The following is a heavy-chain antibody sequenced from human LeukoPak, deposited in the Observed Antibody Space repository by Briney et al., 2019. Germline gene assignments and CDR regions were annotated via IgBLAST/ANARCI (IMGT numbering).Heavy chain of an antibody. CDR1: GYTFTGYY. J-gene: IGHJ6*03. Sequence: SVKVSCKASGYTFTGYYMHWVRQAPGQGLEWMGGIIPIFGTANYAQKFQGRVTITADKSTSTAYMELSSLRSEDTAVYYCAREDSGYDYQDYYYMDVWGKGTTVTVSS. V-gene: IGHV1-69*06. D-gene: IGHD5-12*01. CDR3: AREDSGYDYQDYYYMDV. CDR2: IIPIFGTA.